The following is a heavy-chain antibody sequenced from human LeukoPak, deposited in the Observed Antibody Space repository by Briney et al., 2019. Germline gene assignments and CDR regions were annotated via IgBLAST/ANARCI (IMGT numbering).Heavy chain of an antibody. CDR2: ISGSGGGT. V-gene: IGHV3-23*01. CDR3: AKTGTEDGYNIYFDH. Sequence: GGSLRLSCAASGFTFSGYAMGWVRQAPGKGLEWVSLISGSGGGTYYADSVKGRFNIFRDNFKNTQDLQMNSLRAEDTAVYYCAKTGTEDGYNIYFDHWGQGTLVTVSS. D-gene: IGHD5-24*01. CDR1: GFTFSGYA. J-gene: IGHJ4*02.